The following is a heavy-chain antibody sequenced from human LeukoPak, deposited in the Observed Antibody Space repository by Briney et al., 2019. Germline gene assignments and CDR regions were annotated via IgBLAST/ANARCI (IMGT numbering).Heavy chain of an antibody. J-gene: IGHJ4*02. V-gene: IGHV1-2*02. D-gene: IGHD6-19*01. CDR2: INPSSGER. CDR3: AISYGRVAGTDFDY. Sequence: ASVRVSCKASGYTFTGYYMHWVRQAPGQGLEWMGWINPSSGERKNVQSFQGRVTLTRDTSITTAYMELSSLTSDDTAVYYCAISYGRVAGTDFDYWGQGTLVSVAS. CDR1: GYTFTGYY.